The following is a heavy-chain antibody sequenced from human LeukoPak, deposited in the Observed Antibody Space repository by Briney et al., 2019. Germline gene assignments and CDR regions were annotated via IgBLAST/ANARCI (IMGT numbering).Heavy chain of an antibody. CDR1: GFNFRNYW. D-gene: IGHD1-1*01. V-gene: IGHV3-74*01. J-gene: IGHJ4*02. CDR3: VTDEAATGRLDY. CDR2: INSDGSST. Sequence: GGSLRLSXAASGFNFRNYWMHWVRQAPGKGLVWVSRINSDGSSTSYADSVKGRFTISRDNAENTLYLQINSLRAEDTAVYYCVTDEAATGRLDYWGQGTLVTDSS.